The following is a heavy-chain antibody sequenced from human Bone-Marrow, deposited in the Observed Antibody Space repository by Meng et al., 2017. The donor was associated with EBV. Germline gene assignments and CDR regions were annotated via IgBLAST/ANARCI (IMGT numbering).Heavy chain of an antibody. CDR1: GFSLSTPGVG. V-gene: IGHV2-5*02. J-gene: IGHJ4*02. CDR3: AHRRDYSYFDY. CDR2: IYWDDDK. Sequence: QITLKGFGPTLVKPTQTLTLTCTFSGFSLSTPGVGVGWIRQPPGEALEWLAVIYWDDDKRYSPSLKSRLTITKDTSKQQVVLTMTNMDPVDTATYYCAHRRDYSYFDYWGQGTLVTVSS. D-gene: IGHD2-21*01.